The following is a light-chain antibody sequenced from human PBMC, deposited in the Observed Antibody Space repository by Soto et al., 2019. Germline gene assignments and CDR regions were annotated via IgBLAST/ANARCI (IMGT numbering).Light chain of an antibody. V-gene: IGLV2-14*01. CDR3: SSYTSSSTLYI. Sequence: QSALTQPASVSGSPGQAITISCTGTSSDVGGYNYVSWYQQHPGKAPKLMIYDVSNRPSGVSYRFSGSKSCNTVSLNISGLQAEDEDDYYCSSYTSSSTLYIFGTGTKLTVL. CDR2: DVS. CDR1: SSDVGGYNY. J-gene: IGLJ1*01.